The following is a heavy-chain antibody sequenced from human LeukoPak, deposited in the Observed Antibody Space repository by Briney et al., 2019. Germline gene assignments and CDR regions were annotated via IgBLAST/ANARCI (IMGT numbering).Heavy chain of an antibody. CDR1: GGSITTYY. Sequence: SETLSLTCTVSGGSITTYYWSWIRQPPGKGLEWIGYIYYSGSTNYNPSLKSRATISVDTSQNQFSLKLSSVTAADTAVYYCARDHSSGYYRFDYWGQGTVVTVSS. D-gene: IGHD3-22*01. CDR2: IYYSGST. J-gene: IGHJ4*02. V-gene: IGHV4-59*01. CDR3: ARDHSSGYYRFDY.